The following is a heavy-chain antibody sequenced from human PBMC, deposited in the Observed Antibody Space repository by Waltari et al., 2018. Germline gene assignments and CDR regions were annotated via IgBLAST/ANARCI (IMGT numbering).Heavy chain of an antibody. J-gene: IGHJ4*02. CDR3: ARELYSYGYIVV. Sequence: EVQLVESGGDLVQPGGSLRLSCEASGLRFDSYWMTWVRQAPGKGLEWVANINQDERYKNYVDSVKGRFTVSRDNAKNSLYLQMNKLRVEDTGVYYCARELYSYGYIVVWGQGTRVTVSS. CDR2: INQDERYK. V-gene: IGHV3-7*01. CDR1: GLRFDSYW. D-gene: IGHD5-18*01.